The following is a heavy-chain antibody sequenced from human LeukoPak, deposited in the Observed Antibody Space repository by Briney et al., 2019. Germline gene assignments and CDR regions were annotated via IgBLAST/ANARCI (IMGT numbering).Heavy chain of an antibody. CDR1: GGSISSHY. D-gene: IGHD4-23*01. CDR2: IYYSGST. V-gene: IGHV4-59*11. Sequence: SETLSLTCTVSGGSISSHYWNWIRQPPGKGLEWIGYIYYSGSTNYNPSLKSRVTISLDTSKNQFSLKLSSVTTADTAVYYCARDGDYGGNSGWFDPWGQGTLVTVSS. CDR3: ARDGDYGGNSGWFDP. J-gene: IGHJ5*02.